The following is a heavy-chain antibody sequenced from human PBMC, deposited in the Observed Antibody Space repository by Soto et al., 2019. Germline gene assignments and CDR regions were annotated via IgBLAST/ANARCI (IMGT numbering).Heavy chain of an antibody. V-gene: IGHV3-73*01. CDR1: GFTFSGSA. CDR3: TRIPTGPQR. J-gene: IGHJ1*01. Sequence: GGSLRLSCAASGFTFSGSAMHWVRQASGKGLEWVGRIRSKANSYATAYAASVKGRFTISRDDSKNTAYLQMNSLKTEATAVYYCTRIPTGPQRWGQGTLVTVSS. CDR2: IRSKANSYAT.